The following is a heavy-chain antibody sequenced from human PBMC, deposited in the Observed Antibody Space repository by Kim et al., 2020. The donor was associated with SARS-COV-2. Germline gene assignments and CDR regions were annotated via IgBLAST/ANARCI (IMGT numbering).Heavy chain of an antibody. J-gene: IGHJ5*02. Sequence: YADSVKGRFTISRDNAKNSLYLQMNSLRAEDTAVYYCANSVVATRTGAAWGQGTLVTVSS. D-gene: IGHD5-12*01. V-gene: IGHV3-21*01. CDR3: ANSVVATRTGAA.